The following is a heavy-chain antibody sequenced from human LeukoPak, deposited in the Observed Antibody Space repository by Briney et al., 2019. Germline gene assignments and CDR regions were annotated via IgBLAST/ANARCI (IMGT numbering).Heavy chain of an antibody. CDR2: IYPGDSDT. D-gene: IGHD6-19*01. V-gene: IGHV5-51*01. Sequence: GESLKISCKGSGYSFTNYWIGWVRQMPGKGLEWMGVIYPGDSDTRYSPSFQGQVTISADKSINTAFLQWSSLKASDTAMYYCATSRRSGWYFDYWGQGTLVTVSS. CDR1: GYSFTNYW. J-gene: IGHJ4*02. CDR3: ATSRRSGWYFDY.